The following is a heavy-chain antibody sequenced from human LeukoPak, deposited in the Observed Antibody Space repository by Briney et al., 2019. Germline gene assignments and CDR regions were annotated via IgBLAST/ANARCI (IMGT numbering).Heavy chain of an antibody. J-gene: IGHJ6*03. D-gene: IGHD6-13*01. CDR1: GGSIRSSTYY. V-gene: IGHV4-39*07. CDR2: INHSGST. Sequence: SETPSLTCTVSGGSIRSSTYYWGWIRQPPGKGLEWIGEINHSGSTNYNPSLKSRVTISVDTSKNQFSLKLSSVTAADTAVYYCARGLPYSHTYYYYYYMDVWGKGTTVTVSS. CDR3: ARGLPYSHTYYYYYYMDV.